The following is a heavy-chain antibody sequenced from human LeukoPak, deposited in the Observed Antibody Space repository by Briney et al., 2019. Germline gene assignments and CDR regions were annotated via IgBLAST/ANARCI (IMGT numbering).Heavy chain of an antibody. CDR2: IYSDGST. D-gene: IGHD2-2*01. V-gene: IGHV3-66*01. CDR3: ARYCSSTSCYADYAFDI. J-gene: IGHJ3*02. CDR1: GFIISNYA. Sequence: GGSLRLSCAASGFIISNYAMMWVRQAPGKGLEWVSVIYSDGSTYYADSVKGRFTISRDNSKNTLYLQMNSLRAEDTAVYYCARYCSSTSCYADYAFDIWGQGTMVTVSS.